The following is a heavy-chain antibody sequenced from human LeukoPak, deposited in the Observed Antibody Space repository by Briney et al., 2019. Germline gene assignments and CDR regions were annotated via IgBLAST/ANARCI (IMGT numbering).Heavy chain of an antibody. Sequence: PSETLSLTCAVSGGSISSGSYSWSWIRQPPGKGLEWIGYIYHSGRTYYNPSLESRVTISIDRSKNQFSLRLSSVTAADTAVYYCAGGSSQSPFDYWGQGTLVTVSS. CDR3: AGGSSQSPFDY. CDR2: IYHSGRT. V-gene: IGHV4-30-2*01. J-gene: IGHJ4*02. D-gene: IGHD6-13*01. CDR1: GGSISSGSYS.